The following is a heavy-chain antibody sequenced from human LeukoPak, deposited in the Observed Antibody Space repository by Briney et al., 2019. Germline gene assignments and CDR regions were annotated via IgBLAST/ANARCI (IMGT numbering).Heavy chain of an antibody. J-gene: IGHJ6*04. CDR3: ARTRYYGSSYNYMDV. CDR1: GYSFTKYW. D-gene: IGHD3-10*01. V-gene: IGHV5-51*01. CDR2: IYPGDSDT. Sequence: GESLKISCKNSGYSFTKYWIGWVRQMPGKGLEWMGIIYPGDSDTRYSPSFQGQVTISADKSISTVYLQWSSLKASDTAMYYCARTRYYGSSYNYMDVWGKGTTITVSS.